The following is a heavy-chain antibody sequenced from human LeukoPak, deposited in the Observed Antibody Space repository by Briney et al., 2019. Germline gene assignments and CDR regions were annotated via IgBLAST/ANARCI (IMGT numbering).Heavy chain of an antibody. J-gene: IGHJ3*02. CDR3: ARTYYYGSGTRRNGFDI. D-gene: IGHD3-10*01. CDR1: GGSISSDNFY. Sequence: PSETLSLTCTVSGGSISSDNFYWGWIRQPRGKGLEWIGTIFYSGSTYYNPSLKSRVIISVDTSKKQFSLKLSSVTAADTAVYYCARTYYYGSGTRRNGFDIWGQGTMVTVSS. V-gene: IGHV4-39*01. CDR2: IFYSGST.